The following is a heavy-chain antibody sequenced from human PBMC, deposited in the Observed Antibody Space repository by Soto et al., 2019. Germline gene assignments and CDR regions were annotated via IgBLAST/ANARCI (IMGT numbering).Heavy chain of an antibody. Sequence: PGGSLRLSCAASGFTFSSYDMHWVRQAPGKGLEWVAVIWYDGSKKYYADSVKGRFTISRDNSKNTLYLQMNSLRAEDTAVYYCARPSQGKGAAGLYYYYGMDVWGQGTTVTVSS. CDR2: IWYDGSKK. J-gene: IGHJ6*02. D-gene: IGHD6-13*01. V-gene: IGHV3-33*01. CDR3: ARPSQGKGAAGLYYYYGMDV. CDR1: GFTFSSYD.